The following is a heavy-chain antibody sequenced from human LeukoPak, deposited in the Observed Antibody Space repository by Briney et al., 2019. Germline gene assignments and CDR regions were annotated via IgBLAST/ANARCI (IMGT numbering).Heavy chain of an antibody. Sequence: GGSLRLSRAASGFSFSSYAMSWVRQAPGKGLEWVSSASGSGGTTDYADSVKGRFIISRDNPKNTLYLQMNSLRGEDTAMYYCTKGQSGNSFDPWGQGTLVTVSS. V-gene: IGHV3-23*01. J-gene: IGHJ5*02. CDR2: ASGSGGTT. D-gene: IGHD2/OR15-2a*01. CDR3: TKGQSGNSFDP. CDR1: GFSFSSYA.